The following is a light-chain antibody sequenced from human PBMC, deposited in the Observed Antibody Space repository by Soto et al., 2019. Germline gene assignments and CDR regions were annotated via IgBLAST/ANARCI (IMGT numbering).Light chain of an antibody. V-gene: IGLV2-14*03. Sequence: SVLTQPASVSGSPGQSITISCTGTSSVVGGYNYVSWYQHHPGKAPKLMIYDVANRPSGVSNRFSGSKSGNTASLTISGLQAEDEADYYCNSYSSISPYVFGTGTVVTV. CDR1: SSVVGGYNY. CDR3: NSYSSISPYV. J-gene: IGLJ1*01. CDR2: DVA.